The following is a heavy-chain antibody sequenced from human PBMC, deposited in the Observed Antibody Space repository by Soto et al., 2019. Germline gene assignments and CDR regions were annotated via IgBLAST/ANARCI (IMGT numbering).Heavy chain of an antibody. Sequence: HTGGSLRLSCAASGFTFGGSAMHWVRRASGKGLEWVGHIRSKTNSYATAYAESVKGRFTISRDDSMNTAYLQMNSLKTEDTAVYFCTRQTDAVQWLVVPTDYNFDYWGQGTLVTVSS. CDR3: TRQTDAVQWLVVPTDYNFDY. CDR2: IRSKTNSYAT. J-gene: IGHJ4*02. V-gene: IGHV3-73*01. D-gene: IGHD6-19*01. CDR1: GFTFGGSA.